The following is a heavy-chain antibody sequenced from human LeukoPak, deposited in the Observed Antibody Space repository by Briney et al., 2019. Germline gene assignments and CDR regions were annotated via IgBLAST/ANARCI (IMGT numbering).Heavy chain of an antibody. CDR1: GGTFSNYA. V-gene: IGHV1-69*13. J-gene: IGHJ5*02. Sequence: ASVKVSCKASGGTFSNYAISWVRQAPGQGLEWMGGIISIVGTGNYAQNFQDRLTITADESTSTAYMELSSLRSEDTAVYYCARAAGDYGGNWGNWFDPWGQGTLVTVSS. CDR3: ARAAGDYGGNWGNWFDP. CDR2: IISIVGTG. D-gene: IGHD4-23*01.